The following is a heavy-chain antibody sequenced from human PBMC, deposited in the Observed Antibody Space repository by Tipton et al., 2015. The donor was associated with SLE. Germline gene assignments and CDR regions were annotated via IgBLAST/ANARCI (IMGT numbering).Heavy chain of an antibody. J-gene: IGHJ4*02. V-gene: IGHV4-4*07. CDR2: LYGSGSPT. CDR3: ARIGPGHGDPFDF. D-gene: IGHD3-22*01. Sequence: TLSLTCTVSGDSLTTNYWNWIRQPAGKGLEGIGRLYGSGSPTHYNPSLESRVTMSVDKSQNQFSLKLTSVTAADTAVYFCARIGPGHGDPFDFWGQGTLVTVSS. CDR1: GDSLTTNY.